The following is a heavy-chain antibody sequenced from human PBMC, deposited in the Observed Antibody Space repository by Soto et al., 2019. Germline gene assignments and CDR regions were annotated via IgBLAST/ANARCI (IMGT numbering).Heavy chain of an antibody. CDR1: GFTFTTYS. CDR3: ARHDRYAFDL. V-gene: IGHV3-48*01. D-gene: IGHD3-16*01. Sequence: QPGGSLRLSCAASGFTFTTYSMNWVRQAPGKGLEWVSCIGGSGYTRYYADYVKGRFTISRDNVKNSLDQQMDSLRAEDTAVYYCARHDRYAFDLWGQGTMVTVSS. J-gene: IGHJ3*01. CDR2: IGGSGYTR.